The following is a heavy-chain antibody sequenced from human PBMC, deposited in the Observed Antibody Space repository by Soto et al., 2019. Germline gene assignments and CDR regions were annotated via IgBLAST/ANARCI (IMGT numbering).Heavy chain of an antibody. J-gene: IGHJ3*02. V-gene: IGHV3-9*01. Sequence: EVQLVESGGGLVQPGRSLRLSCAASGFTFDDYAMHWVRQAPGKGLEWVSGISWNSGSIGYADSVKGRFTISRDNAKNSLYLHMNSLRAEDTALYYCAKNLNCDDYGDYWKHDAVDIWGQGTMVTVSS. CDR3: AKNLNCDDYGDYWKHDAVDI. D-gene: IGHD4-17*01. CDR2: ISWNSGSI. CDR1: GFTFDDYA.